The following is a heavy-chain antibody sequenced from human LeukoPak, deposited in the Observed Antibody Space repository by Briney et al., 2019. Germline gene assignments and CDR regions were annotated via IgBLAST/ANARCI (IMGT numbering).Heavy chain of an antibody. CDR2: IYYSGST. J-gene: IGHJ4*02. D-gene: IGHD4-17*01. V-gene: IGHV4-39*01. CDR3: AARGYGDLTFDY. CDR1: GGSISSSSYY. Sequence: SETLSLTCTVSGGSISSSSYYWGWIRQPPGKGLEWIGSIYYSGSTYYNPSLKSRVTISVDTSKNQFSLKLSSVTAADTAVYYCAARGYGDLTFDYWGQGTLVTVSS.